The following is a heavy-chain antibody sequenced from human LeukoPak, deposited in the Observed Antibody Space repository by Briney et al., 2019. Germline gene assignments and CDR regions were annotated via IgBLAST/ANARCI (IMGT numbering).Heavy chain of an antibody. J-gene: IGHJ4*02. CDR3: ARESNLEYSSSDEDY. D-gene: IGHD6-6*01. CDR1: GGTFSSYA. V-gene: IGHV1-69*04. CDR2: IIPILGIA. Sequence: GASVKVSCKASGGTFSSYAISWVRQAPGQGLEWVGRIIPILGIANYAQKFQGRVTITADKSTSTAYMELSSLRSEDTAVYYCARESNLEYSSSDEDYWGQGTLVTVSS.